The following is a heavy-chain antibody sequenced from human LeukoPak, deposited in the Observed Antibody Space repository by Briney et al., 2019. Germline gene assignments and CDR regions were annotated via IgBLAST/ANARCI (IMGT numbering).Heavy chain of an antibody. Sequence: GGSLRLSCAASGFIFSGYVMTWVRQAPGKGLEWVSVIYSGGSTYYADSVKGRFTISRDNSKNTLYLQMNSLRAEDTAVYYCARVVVVPASNSDNWFDPWGQGTLVTVSS. J-gene: IGHJ5*02. CDR3: ARVVVVPASNSDNWFDP. CDR2: IYSGGST. CDR1: GFIFSGYV. V-gene: IGHV3-53*01. D-gene: IGHD2-2*01.